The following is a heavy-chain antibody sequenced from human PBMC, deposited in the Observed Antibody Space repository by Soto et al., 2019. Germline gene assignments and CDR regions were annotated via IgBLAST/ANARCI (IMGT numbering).Heavy chain of an antibody. CDR1: GFTFSSYA. D-gene: IGHD3-10*01. CDR3: AREQWFGELSPGY. Sequence: QVQLVESGGGVVQPGRSLRLSCAASGFTFSSYAMHWVRQAPGKGLEWVAVISYDGSNKYYADSVKGRFTISRDNSKNTLYLQMNSLRAEDTAVYYCAREQWFGELSPGYWGQGTLVTVSS. J-gene: IGHJ4*02. CDR2: ISYDGSNK. V-gene: IGHV3-30-3*01.